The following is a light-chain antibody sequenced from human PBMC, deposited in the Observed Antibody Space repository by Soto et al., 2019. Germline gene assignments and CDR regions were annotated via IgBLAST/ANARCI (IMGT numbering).Light chain of an antibody. V-gene: IGKV3-15*01. CDR2: GAS. J-gene: IGKJ1*01. Sequence: VMTQSPATLSVSPGERATLSCRASQSVSSNLAWYQQKPGQAPRLLIYGASTRATGIPARFSGSGSGTEFTLTISSLQSEDFAVYYCQQYNNWPPATFGQGTKV. CDR1: QSVSSN. CDR3: QQYNNWPPAT.